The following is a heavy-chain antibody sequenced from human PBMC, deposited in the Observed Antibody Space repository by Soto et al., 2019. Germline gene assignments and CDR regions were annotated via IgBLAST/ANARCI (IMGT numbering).Heavy chain of an antibody. V-gene: IGHV1-18*04. CDR3: AREGILGLFDAYDL. Sequence: QDQLVQSGAEVKKPGASVKVSCKASVFTSSGISWVRQAPGQRLEWMGWISTHNGNTIYAQKFQGRVIMTMDTSTTTVYMELRSLRPDETAVYLCAREGILGLFDAYDLWGQGTMVTVSS. CDR2: ISTHNGNT. CDR1: VFTSSG. D-gene: IGHD3-3*01. J-gene: IGHJ3*01.